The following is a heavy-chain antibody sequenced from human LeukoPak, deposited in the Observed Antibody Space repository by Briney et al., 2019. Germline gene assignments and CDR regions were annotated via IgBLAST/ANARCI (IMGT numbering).Heavy chain of an antibody. CDR3: AKGGSSGWPDLGYNWFDP. CDR2: ISGSGGST. CDR1: GFTFSSYA. D-gene: IGHD6-19*01. V-gene: IGHV3-23*01. J-gene: IGHJ5*02. Sequence: GGSLRLSCAASGFTFSSYAMSWVRQAPGKGLEWVSAISGSGGSTYYADSVKGRFTISRDNSKNTLYLQMNSLRAEDTAVYYCAKGGSSGWPDLGYNWFDPWGQGTLVTVSS.